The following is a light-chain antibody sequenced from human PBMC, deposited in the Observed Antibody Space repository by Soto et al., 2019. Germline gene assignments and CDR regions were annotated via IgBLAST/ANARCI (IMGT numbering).Light chain of an antibody. CDR3: QTWGTGFLV. V-gene: IGLV4-69*01. Sequence: QPVLTQSPSASASLGASVKLTCTLSSGHSSYAIAWHQQQPEKGPRYLMKLNNDGSHNTGDGIPDRFSGSSSGAERYLTISSLQSEDEADYYCQTWGTGFLVFGGGTKVTVL. J-gene: IGLJ3*02. CDR2: LNNDGSH. CDR1: SGHSSYA.